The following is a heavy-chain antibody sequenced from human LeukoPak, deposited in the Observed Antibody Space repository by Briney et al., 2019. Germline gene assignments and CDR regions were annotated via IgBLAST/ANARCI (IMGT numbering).Heavy chain of an antibody. J-gene: IGHJ5*02. CDR2: IRYDGSNK. D-gene: IGHD6-13*01. V-gene: IGHV3-30*02. CDR1: GFTFSSYG. CDR3: AKVPGAYSSSWYNWFDP. Sequence: GGSLRLSCAASGFTFSSYGMHWVRQAPGKGLEWVAFIRYDGSNKYYADSVKGRFTISRDNSKNTLYLQMNSLRAEDTAVYYCAKVPGAYSSSWYNWFDPWGQGTLVTVSS.